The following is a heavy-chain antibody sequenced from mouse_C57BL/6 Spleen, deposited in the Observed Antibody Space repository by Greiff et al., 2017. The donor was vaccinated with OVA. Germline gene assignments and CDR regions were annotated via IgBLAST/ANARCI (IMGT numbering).Heavy chain of an antibody. CDR2: IYPENGDT. J-gene: IGHJ4*01. Sequence: VQLQQSGAELVRPGASVKLSCTASGFTIKDYYMHWVKQRPEQGLEWIGWIYPENGDTEYASKFQGKATITADTSSNTAYLQLSSLTSEDTAVYYCTRNNRAMDYWGQGTSVTVSS. V-gene: IGHV14-4*01. CDR1: GFTIKDYY. D-gene: IGHD1-3*01. CDR3: TRNNRAMDY.